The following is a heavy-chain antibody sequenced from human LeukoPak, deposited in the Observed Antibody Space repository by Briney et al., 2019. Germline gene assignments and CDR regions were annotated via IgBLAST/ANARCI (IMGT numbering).Heavy chain of an antibody. D-gene: IGHD2-15*01. V-gene: IGHV1-18*01. Sequence: ASVEVSCKASGYTFTSYGISWVRQAPGQGLEWMGWISAYNGNTNYAQKLQGRVTMTTDTSTSTAYMELRSLRSDDTAVYYCARVERYCSGGSCYSDYWGQGTLVTVSS. CDR1: GYTFTSYG. CDR2: ISAYNGNT. CDR3: ARVERYCSGGSCYSDY. J-gene: IGHJ4*02.